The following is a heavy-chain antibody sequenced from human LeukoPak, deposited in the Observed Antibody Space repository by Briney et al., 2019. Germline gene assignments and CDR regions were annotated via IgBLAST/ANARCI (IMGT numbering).Heavy chain of an antibody. CDR2: INHSGST. CDR1: GGSFSGYY. J-gene: IGHJ5*02. Sequence: SETLSLTCAVYGGSFSGYYWSWIRQPPGKGLEWIGEINHSGSTNYNPSLKSRVTISVDTSKNQFSLKLSSVTAADTAVYYCATTPPRSDPWGQGTLVTVSS. V-gene: IGHV4-34*01. CDR3: ATTPPRSDP.